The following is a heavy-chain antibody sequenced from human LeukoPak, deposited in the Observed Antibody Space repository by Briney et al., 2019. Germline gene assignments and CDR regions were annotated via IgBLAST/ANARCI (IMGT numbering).Heavy chain of an antibody. V-gene: IGHV1-2*02. Sequence: ASVKVSCKASGYTFTGYYMHWVRQAPGQGLEWMGWINPNSGGTNYAQKFQGRVTMTRDTSISTAYMELSRLRSDDTAVYCCARAGGIAGGGTDWGQGTLVTVSS. J-gene: IGHJ4*01. CDR2: INPNSGGT. D-gene: IGHD6-13*01. CDR1: GYTFTGYY. CDR3: ARAGGIAGGGTD.